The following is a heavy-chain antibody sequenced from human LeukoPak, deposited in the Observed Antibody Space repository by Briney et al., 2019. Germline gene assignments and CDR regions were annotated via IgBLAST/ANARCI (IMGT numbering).Heavy chain of an antibody. CDR3: ARGLKP. D-gene: IGHD3-16*01. Sequence: GGPLRLSCAASGFTLRSNYMRGVPQSPGKGLEWVSVIYSGGSTYYADSVKGRFTISRDNSKNTLYLQMNSLRAEDTAVYYCARGLKPWGQGTLVTVSS. CDR1: GFTLRSNY. J-gene: IGHJ5*02. V-gene: IGHV3-66*02. CDR2: IYSGGST.